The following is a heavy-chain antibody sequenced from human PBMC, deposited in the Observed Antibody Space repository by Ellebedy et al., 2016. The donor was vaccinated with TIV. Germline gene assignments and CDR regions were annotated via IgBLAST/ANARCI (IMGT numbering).Heavy chain of an antibody. CDR2: TYYRSKWIN. V-gene: IGHV6-1*01. CDR1: GDSVSSSTSA. D-gene: IGHD1-1*01. Sequence: SQTLSLTCAISGDSVSSSTSAWNWIRQSPSRGLEWLGRTYYRSKWINDYGVSVNSQIRITPDISKNQFSLQLNSVTPEDTAVYYCVREYKVKADGTYAFDSWGQGIQVTVTS. CDR3: VREYKVKADGTYAFDS. J-gene: IGHJ4*02.